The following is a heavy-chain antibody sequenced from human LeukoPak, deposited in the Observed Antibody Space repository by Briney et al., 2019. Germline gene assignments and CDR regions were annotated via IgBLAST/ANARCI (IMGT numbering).Heavy chain of an antibody. V-gene: IGHV1-18*01. CDR3: ARILGYCSGGSCKGLGYFDY. Sequence: ASVKVSCKASGYTFSNYGISWVRQAPGQGLEWMGWISGYNGNKKYVQKLQGRVTMTTDTSTSTAYMELRSLRSDDTAVYYCARILGYCSGGSCKGLGYFDYWGQGTLVTVSS. J-gene: IGHJ4*02. CDR2: ISGYNGNK. CDR1: GYTFSNYG. D-gene: IGHD2-15*01.